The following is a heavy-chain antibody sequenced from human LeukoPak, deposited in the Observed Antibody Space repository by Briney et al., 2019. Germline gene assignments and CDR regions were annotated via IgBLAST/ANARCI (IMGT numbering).Heavy chain of an antibody. CDR1: GGSFSGYY. V-gene: IGHV4-34*01. CDR2: INHSGST. Sequence: PSETLSLTCAVYGGSFSGYYWSWIRQPPGKGLEWIGEINHSGSTNYNPSLKSRVTISVDTSKNQFSLKLSSVTAADTAVYYCARPKSLRLAEKFTHPPPYYYYYYMDVWGKGTTVTVSS. CDR3: ARPKSLRLAEKFTHPPPYYYYYYMDV. J-gene: IGHJ6*03. D-gene: IGHD2-21*01.